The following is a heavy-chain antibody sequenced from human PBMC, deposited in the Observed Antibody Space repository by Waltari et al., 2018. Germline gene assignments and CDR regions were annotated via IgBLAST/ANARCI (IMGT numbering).Heavy chain of an antibody. J-gene: IGHJ4*02. CDR3: AKDYGDYLPYFDY. CDR1: GFTFSSYA. V-gene: IGHV3-23*04. D-gene: IGHD4-17*01. CDR2: ISGSCGST. Sequence: EVQLVESGGGLVQPGGSLRLSCAASGFTFSSYAMSWVRQAPGKGLEWVSAISGSCGSTYDADSVKGRFTISRDNSKDTLYLQMNSLRAEDTAVYYCAKDYGDYLPYFDYWGQGTLVTVSS.